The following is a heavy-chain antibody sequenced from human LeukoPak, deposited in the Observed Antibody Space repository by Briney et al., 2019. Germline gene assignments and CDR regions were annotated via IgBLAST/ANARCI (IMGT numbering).Heavy chain of an antibody. CDR1: VGSISSHY. CDR3: ATLGASGPDY. V-gene: IGHV4-59*08. Sequence: PSETLSLTCTVSVGSISSHYWNWIRQPPGKGLERIGYVFYTGYTNYNPSLESRVTISLDTSKKQFSLRLSSVTAADTAVYCATLGASGPDYWGQGTLVTVSS. CDR2: VFYTGYT. J-gene: IGHJ4*02. D-gene: IGHD2-8*02.